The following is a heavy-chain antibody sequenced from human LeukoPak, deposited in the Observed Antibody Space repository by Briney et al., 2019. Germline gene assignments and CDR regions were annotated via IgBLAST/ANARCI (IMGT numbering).Heavy chain of an antibody. Sequence: SETLSLTCTVSGGSISSYYWSWIRQPPGKGLEYIGEINHSRSSNYNPSLKSRVTMSVDRSKNQFSLNLNSVTAADTAVYYCARDSQRITMVRGVKNDAFDIWGQGTMVTVSS. CDR2: INHSRSS. J-gene: IGHJ3*02. CDR3: ARDSQRITMVRGVKNDAFDI. D-gene: IGHD3-10*01. CDR1: GGSISSYY. V-gene: IGHV4-34*01.